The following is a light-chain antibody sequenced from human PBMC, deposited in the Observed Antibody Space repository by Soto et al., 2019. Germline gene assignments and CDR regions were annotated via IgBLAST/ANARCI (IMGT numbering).Light chain of an antibody. J-gene: IGLJ1*01. V-gene: IGLV2-11*01. Sequence: QSALAQLRSVSGSPGQSVTVSCTGTSSDVGGHDYVSWYQHHPGKAPKLIIYDVTKRPSGVPDRFSGSKSGNTAPLTLSGLQAEEEAAYRCCSYEEKYFYVVGSGTK. CDR2: DVT. CDR1: SSDVGGHDY. CDR3: CSYEEKYFYV.